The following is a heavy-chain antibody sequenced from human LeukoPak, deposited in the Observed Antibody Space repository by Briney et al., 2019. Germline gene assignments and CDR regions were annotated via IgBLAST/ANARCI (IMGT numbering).Heavy chain of an antibody. CDR2: ISGSGGSA. J-gene: IGHJ4*02. Sequence: PGGSLRLSCAASGFTFSSYWMSWVRQAPGKGLEWVSAISGSGGSAYYADSVKGRFTISRDNSKNTLYLQMNSLRAEDTAVYYCAKGGKWLPFAYWGQGTLVTVSS. D-gene: IGHD3-22*01. V-gene: IGHV3-23*01. CDR1: GFTFSSYW. CDR3: AKGGKWLPFAY.